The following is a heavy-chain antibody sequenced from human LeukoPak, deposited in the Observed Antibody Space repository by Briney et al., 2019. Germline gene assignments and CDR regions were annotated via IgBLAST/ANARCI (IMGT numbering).Heavy chain of an antibody. V-gene: IGHV4-34*01. J-gene: IGHJ5*02. CDR2: INHSGST. CDR1: GGSFSGYY. CDR3: GIAAAGKGTYWFDP. Sequence: SETLSLTCAVYGGSFSGYYWSWIRQPPGKGLEWIGEINHSGSTNYNPSLKSRVTISVDTSKNRFSLKLSSVIAADTAVYYCGIAAAGKGTYWFDPWGQGTLVTVSS. D-gene: IGHD6-13*01.